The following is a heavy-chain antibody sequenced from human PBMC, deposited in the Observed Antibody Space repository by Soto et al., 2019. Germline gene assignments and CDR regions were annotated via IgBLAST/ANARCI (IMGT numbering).Heavy chain of an antibody. J-gene: IGHJ6*03. V-gene: IGHV3-72*01. CDR3: ARSSTVNTYYYMDV. D-gene: IGHD4-4*01. Sequence: GGSLRLSCAASGFTFSDHYMDWVRQAPGKGLEWVGRTRNKAKSYTTEYAASVTGRFTISRDDSKNSLYLQMNSLKTEDTAVYYCARSSTVNTYYYMDVWGRGTTVTVSS. CDR1: GFTFSDHY. CDR2: TRNKAKSYTT.